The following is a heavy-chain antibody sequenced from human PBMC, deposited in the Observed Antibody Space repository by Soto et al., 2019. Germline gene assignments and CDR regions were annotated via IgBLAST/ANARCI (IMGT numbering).Heavy chain of an antibody. J-gene: IGHJ4*02. V-gene: IGHV1-69*06. Sequence: SVKVSCKASGGTFSSYAISWVRQAPGQGLEWMGGIIPIFGTANYAQKFQGRVTITADKSTSTAYMELSSLRSEDTAVYYCARDHYYYDSSGPPVFDYWGQGTLVTVSS. D-gene: IGHD3-22*01. CDR1: GGTFSSYA. CDR3: ARDHYYYDSSGPPVFDY. CDR2: IIPIFGTA.